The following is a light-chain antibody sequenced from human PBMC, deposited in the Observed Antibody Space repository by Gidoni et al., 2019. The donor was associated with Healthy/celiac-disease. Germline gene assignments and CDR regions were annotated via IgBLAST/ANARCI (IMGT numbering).Light chain of an antibody. CDR1: QDISNY. CDR3: KQYDNPDPYT. Sequence: DIQMTQSPSSLSASVGDRVTITCQASQDISNYLNWYQQKPGKAPKLLIYDASNLETGVPSRFSGSGSGTDFTFTISSLQPEDIATYYCKQYDNPDPYTFXQXTKLEIK. J-gene: IGKJ2*01. V-gene: IGKV1-33*01. CDR2: DAS.